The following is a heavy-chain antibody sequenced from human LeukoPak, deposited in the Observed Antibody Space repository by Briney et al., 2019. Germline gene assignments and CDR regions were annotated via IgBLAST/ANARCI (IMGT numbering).Heavy chain of an antibody. CDR3: ARGERWGIDY. CDR1: GFTFSSYS. Sequence: GGSLRLSCAASGFTFSSYSMNWVRQAPGKGLEWVSYISSSSSTIYYADSVKGRFTISRDNSKNTLYLQMNSLRAEDTAVYYCARGERWGIDYWGQGTLVTVSS. J-gene: IGHJ4*02. V-gene: IGHV3-48*01. CDR2: ISSSSSTI. D-gene: IGHD7-27*01.